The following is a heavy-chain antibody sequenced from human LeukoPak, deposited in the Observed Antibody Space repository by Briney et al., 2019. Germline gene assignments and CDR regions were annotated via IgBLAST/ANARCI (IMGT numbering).Heavy chain of an antibody. CDR3: AKGSLPSWSDIVVVVAATSFDY. J-gene: IGHJ4*02. CDR2: MNPNSGNT. D-gene: IGHD2-15*01. CDR1: GYTFTSYD. V-gene: IGHV1-8*01. Sequence: ASVKVSCKASGYTFTSYDVNWVRQATGQGLEWMGWMNPNSGNTGYAQKFQGRVTMTRNTSISTAYMELSSLRSEDTAVYYCAKGSLPSWSDIVVVVAATSFDYWGQGTLVTVSS.